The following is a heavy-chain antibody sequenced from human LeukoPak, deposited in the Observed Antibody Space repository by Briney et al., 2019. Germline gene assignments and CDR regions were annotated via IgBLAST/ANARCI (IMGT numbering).Heavy chain of an antibody. CDR1: GYTFNTYG. Sequence: GASVKVSCKASGYTFNTYGITWVRQAPGQGLEWMGWISAYNGNTNYAQKLQGRVTMTTDTSTSTAYMELRSLRSDDTAVYYCARSVRFGSTVGARTSLWGQGTLVTVSS. V-gene: IGHV1-18*01. CDR3: ARSVRFGSTVGARTSL. CDR2: ISAYNGNT. D-gene: IGHD1-26*01. J-gene: IGHJ4*02.